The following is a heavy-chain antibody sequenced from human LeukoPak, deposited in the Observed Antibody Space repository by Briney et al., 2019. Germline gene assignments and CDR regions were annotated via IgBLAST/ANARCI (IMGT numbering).Heavy chain of an antibody. V-gene: IGHV4-34*01. CDR3: ASMTYYYDSSGSQGGDY. CDR2: INHSGST. D-gene: IGHD3-22*01. Sequence: SETLSLTCAVYGGSFRGYYWSWIRQPPGKGLEWIGEINHSGSTNYNPSLKSRVTISVDTSKNQFSLKLSSVTAADTAVYYCASMTYYYDSSGSQGGDYWGQGTLVTVSS. J-gene: IGHJ4*02. CDR1: GGSFRGYY.